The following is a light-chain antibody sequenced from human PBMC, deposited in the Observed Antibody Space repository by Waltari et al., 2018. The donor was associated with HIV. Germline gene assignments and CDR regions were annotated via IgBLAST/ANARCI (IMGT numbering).Light chain of an antibody. CDR1: TSNIGIKT. J-gene: IGLJ3*02. CDR2: GNS. V-gene: IGLV1-44*01. Sequence: QSVVTQPPSVSGTPGQTVTISCSGSTSNIGIKTVNWYQPLPGTAPKRLIYGNSQRPSGVPDRFSASKSGTSASLAISGLQSEDEADYYCASWDASLNGWVFGGGTKLTVL. CDR3: ASWDASLNGWV.